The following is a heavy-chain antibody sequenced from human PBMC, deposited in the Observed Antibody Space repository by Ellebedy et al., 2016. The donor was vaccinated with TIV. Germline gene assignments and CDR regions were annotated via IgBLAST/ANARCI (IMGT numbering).Heavy chain of an antibody. D-gene: IGHD5-18*01. J-gene: IGHJ6*02. V-gene: IGHV3-33*08. Sequence: GGSLRLSCAASGFTFSNYGMHWVRQAPGKGLEWVAVTWYDGSNKYYVDSVKGRFTISRDNSKNTLYLQMNSLRAEDTAVYYCARDRGGTAMVPWYYYGMDVWGQGTTVTVSS. CDR1: GFTFSNYG. CDR2: TWYDGSNK. CDR3: ARDRGGTAMVPWYYYGMDV.